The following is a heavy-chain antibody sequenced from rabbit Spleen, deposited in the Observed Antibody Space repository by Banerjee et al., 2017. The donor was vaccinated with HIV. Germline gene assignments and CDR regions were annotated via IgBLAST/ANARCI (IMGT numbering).Heavy chain of an antibody. V-gene: IGHV1S40*01. CDR3: ARDGYSSGWGIILYYFNL. D-gene: IGHD4-1*01. J-gene: IGHJ4*01. CDR1: GFSFSSGYY. CDR2: IYAGSSGST. Sequence: QSLEESGGDLVMPGASLTLTCTASGFSFSSGYYMCWVRQAPGKGLEWIAGIYAGSSGSTHYARWAKGGFTISKTPSPTVTLQMTSLTAADTAADFCARDGYSSGWGIILYYFNLWGPGTLVPVS.